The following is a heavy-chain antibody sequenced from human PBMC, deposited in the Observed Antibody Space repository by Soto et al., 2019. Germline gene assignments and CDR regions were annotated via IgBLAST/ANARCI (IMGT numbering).Heavy chain of an antibody. D-gene: IGHD2-2*01. CDR2: INPNSGGT. Sequence: GASVKVSCKASGYTFTGYYMHWVRQAPGQGLEWMGWINPNSGGTNYAQKFQGRVTMTRDTSISTAYMELSRLRSDDTAVYYCARDGAYCSSTSCYPLPYNWLDPWGQGTLVTVSS. CDR1: GYTFTGYY. J-gene: IGHJ5*02. CDR3: ARDGAYCSSTSCYPLPYNWLDP. V-gene: IGHV1-2*02.